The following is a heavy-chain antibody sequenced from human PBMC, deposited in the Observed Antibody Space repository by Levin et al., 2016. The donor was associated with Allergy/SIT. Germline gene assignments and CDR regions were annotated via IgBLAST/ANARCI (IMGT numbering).Heavy chain of an antibody. CDR3: ARGWVGYYGMDV. CDR1: GFIFNDYR. V-gene: IGHV3-48*02. CDR2: VSGSGATT. J-gene: IGHJ6*02. D-gene: IGHD3-16*01. Sequence: GESLKISCAASGFIFNDYRMNWVRQAPGKGLEWAAYVSGSGATTYYADSVKGRLTIFRDNAKNSVYLQMNSLRDEDTAVYYCARGWVGYYGMDVWGQGTTVTVSS.